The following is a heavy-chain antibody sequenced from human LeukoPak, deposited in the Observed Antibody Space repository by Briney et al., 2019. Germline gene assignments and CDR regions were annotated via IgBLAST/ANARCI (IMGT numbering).Heavy chain of an antibody. CDR1: GGSFSGYY. V-gene: IGHV4-34*01. CDR2: INHSGST. Sequence: PSETLSLTCAVCGGSFSGYYWSWIRQPPGKGLEWIGEINHSGSTNYNPSLKSRVTISVDTSKNQFSLKLSSVTAADTAVYYCATTNGSGSYYKDAFDIWGQGTMVTVSS. D-gene: IGHD3-10*01. CDR3: ATTNGSGSYYKDAFDI. J-gene: IGHJ3*02.